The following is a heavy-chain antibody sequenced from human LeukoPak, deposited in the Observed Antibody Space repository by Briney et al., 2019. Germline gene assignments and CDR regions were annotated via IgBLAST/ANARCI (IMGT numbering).Heavy chain of an antibody. CDR3: ARSANPGVHEFDP. CDR1: GFTFSSYA. Sequence: GGSLRLSCAASGFTFSSYAVSWVRQAPGKGLEWVSAISGSGGSTYYADSVKGRFTISRDNAKNSLYLQMNSLRDEDTAVYYCARSANPGVHEFDPWGQGTLVTVSS. CDR2: ISGSGGST. J-gene: IGHJ5*02. V-gene: IGHV3-23*01. D-gene: IGHD6-6*01.